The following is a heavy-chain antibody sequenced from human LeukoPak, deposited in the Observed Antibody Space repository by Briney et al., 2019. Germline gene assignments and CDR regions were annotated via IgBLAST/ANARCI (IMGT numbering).Heavy chain of an antibody. Sequence: SETLSLTCAVSGYSISSGYYWGWIRQPPGKGLEWIGSIYHSGSTYYNPSLKSRVTISVDTSKNQFSLKLTSMSAADTAVYYCARQVYSTSSAGGYYYMDVWGKGTTVTVSS. CDR2: IYHSGST. V-gene: IGHV4-38-2*01. J-gene: IGHJ6*03. CDR3: ARQVYSTSSAGGYYYMDV. D-gene: IGHD6-6*01. CDR1: GYSISSGYY.